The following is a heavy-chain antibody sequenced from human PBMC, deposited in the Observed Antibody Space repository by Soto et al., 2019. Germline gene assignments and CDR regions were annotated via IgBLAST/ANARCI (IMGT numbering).Heavy chain of an antibody. J-gene: IGHJ4*02. CDR2: IYRGGAT. CDR3: ASGPGPTNYYDILTGPQGVLDS. V-gene: IGHV3-53*05. D-gene: IGHD3-9*01. Sequence: RQCCADAECIVLGNCSNSIRKTQGKGLEWVSVIYRGGATYYADSVKGRFTISRDISKNTLYLQMNSLRDEDTAVYFCASGPGPTNYYDILTGPQGVLDSWGQGTLVTVS. CDR1: ECIVLGNC.